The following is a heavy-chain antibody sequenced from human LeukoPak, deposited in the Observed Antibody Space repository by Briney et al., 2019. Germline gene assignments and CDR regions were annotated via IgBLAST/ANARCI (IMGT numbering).Heavy chain of an antibody. Sequence: GGSLRLSCAASGFTFSSYWMSWVRQAPGKGLEWVANIKQDGSEKYYVDSVKGRFTISRDNAKNSLYLQMNSLRAEDTAVYYCARSLPITYYYDSSGYWRDYYYYGMDVWGQGTTVTVSS. CDR1: GFTFSSYW. CDR2: IKQDGSEK. D-gene: IGHD3-22*01. J-gene: IGHJ6*02. V-gene: IGHV3-7*03. CDR3: ARSLPITYYYDSSGYWRDYYYYGMDV.